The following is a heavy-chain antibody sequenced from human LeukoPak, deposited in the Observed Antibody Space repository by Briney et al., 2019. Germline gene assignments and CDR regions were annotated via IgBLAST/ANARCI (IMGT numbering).Heavy chain of an antibody. V-gene: IGHV3-23*01. CDR1: GFTFSSYA. CDR3: AKESEYISPRNYYFDF. D-gene: IGHD5-18*01. CDR2: ISGSGGST. Sequence: PGGSLRLSCAASGFTFSSYAMNWVRQAPGKGLEWVSAISGSGGSTYYADSVKGRFTISRDNSKNTLYLQMNSLRAEDTAVYYCAKESEYISPRNYYFDFWGQGTLVTVSS. J-gene: IGHJ4*02.